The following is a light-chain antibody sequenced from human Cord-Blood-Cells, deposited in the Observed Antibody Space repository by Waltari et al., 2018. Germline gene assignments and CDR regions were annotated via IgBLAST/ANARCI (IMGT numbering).Light chain of an antibody. CDR3: SSYTSSSTLWV. CDR2: DVS. V-gene: IGLV2-14*01. J-gene: IGLJ3*02. CDR1: SSDVGGYNY. Sequence: QSALTQPASVSGSPGQSITISCTGTSSDVGGYNYVSWYQQHPGKAPKLMIYDVSKRPSGVSNRFSGSRSGNTASLTISGLKAEDEADYYGSSYTSSSTLWVFGGGTKLTVL.